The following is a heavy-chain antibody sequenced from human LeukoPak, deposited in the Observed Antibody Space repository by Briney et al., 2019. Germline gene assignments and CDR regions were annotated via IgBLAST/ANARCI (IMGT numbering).Heavy chain of an antibody. J-gene: IGHJ5*02. D-gene: IGHD6-6*01. CDR3: ARHGRQLVLRWFDP. CDR2: IYYSGST. Sequence: PSETLSLTCTVSGGSISSSSYYWGWIRQPPGKGLEWIGSIYYSGSTYYNPSLKSRVTISVDTSKNQFSLKLSSVTAADTAVYYCARHGRQLVLRWFDPWGQGTLVTVSS. V-gene: IGHV4-39*07. CDR1: GGSISSSSYY.